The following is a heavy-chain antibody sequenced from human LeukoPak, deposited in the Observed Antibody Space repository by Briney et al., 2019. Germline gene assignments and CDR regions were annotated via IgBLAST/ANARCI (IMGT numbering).Heavy chain of an antibody. D-gene: IGHD5-12*01. J-gene: IGHJ4*02. V-gene: IGHV3-43*02. CDR3: AKDIFPGRYSSDSGYFDY. CDR1: GFTFDDYA. CDR2: ISGDGGST. Sequence: PGGPLRLSCAASGFTFDDYAMHWVRQAPGKGLEWVSLISGDGGSTYYADSVKGRFTISRDNSKNSLYLQMNSLRTEDTALYYCAKDIFPGRYSSDSGYFDYWGQGTLVTVSS.